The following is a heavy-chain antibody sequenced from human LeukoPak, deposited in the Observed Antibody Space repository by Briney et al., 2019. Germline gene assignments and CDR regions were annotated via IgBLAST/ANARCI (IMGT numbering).Heavy chain of an antibody. J-gene: IGHJ6*03. CDR2: ISGTGGYT. D-gene: IGHD6-13*01. V-gene: IGHV3-23*01. CDR1: GVTFSSYA. CDR3: AKEGEIAAAGSCMDV. Sequence: GGSLRLSCGASGVTFSSYAMTWVRQAPGKGLEWVSAISGTGGYTYYADSVKGRFTISRDNSKNTLYLQTNSLRAEGTAVYYCAKEGEIAAAGSCMDVWGKGTTVTVSS.